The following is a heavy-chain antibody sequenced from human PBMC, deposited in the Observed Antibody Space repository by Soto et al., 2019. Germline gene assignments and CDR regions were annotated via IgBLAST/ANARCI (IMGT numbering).Heavy chain of an antibody. CDR2: IYSGGNT. V-gene: IGHV3-53*01. Sequence: EVQLVESGGGLIQPGGSLRLSCVASGLTVSSNYMSWVRQAPGKGLEWESVIYSGGNTYYADSVKGRFTISRDISKNTLYLQMNSLRAEDTAVYYCARDRTFDLWGQGTLVTVSS. CDR3: ARDRTFDL. CDR1: GLTVSSNY. J-gene: IGHJ4*02.